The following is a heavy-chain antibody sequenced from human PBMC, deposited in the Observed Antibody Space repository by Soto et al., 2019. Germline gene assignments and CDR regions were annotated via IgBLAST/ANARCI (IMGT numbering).Heavy chain of an antibody. D-gene: IGHD3-22*01. CDR2: IIPIFGTA. CDR3: ARATYYHDSSGYYFDY. V-gene: IGHV1-69*13. J-gene: IGHJ4*02. CDR1: GGTFSSYA. Sequence: SVKVSCKASGGTFSSYAISWVRQAPGQGLEWMGGIIPIFGTANYAQKFQGRATITADESTSTAYMELSSLRSEDTAVYYCARATYYHDSSGYYFDYWGQGTLVTVSS.